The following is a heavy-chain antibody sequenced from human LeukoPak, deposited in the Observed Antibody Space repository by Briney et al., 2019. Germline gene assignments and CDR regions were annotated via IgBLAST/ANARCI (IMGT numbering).Heavy chain of an antibody. CDR1: GYTFTDYY. Sequence: ASGKVSCKASGYTFTDYYVHWVRQAPGQGLEWMGWINPNSGGANYARKFQGRVTMTRDTSISTAYMEVSRLRSDDTAVYYCARGLGTVTTLNYYVADWGQGTLVTVST. CDR2: INPNSGGA. V-gene: IGHV1-2*02. CDR3: ARGLGTVTTLNYYVAD. J-gene: IGHJ4*02. D-gene: IGHD4-17*01.